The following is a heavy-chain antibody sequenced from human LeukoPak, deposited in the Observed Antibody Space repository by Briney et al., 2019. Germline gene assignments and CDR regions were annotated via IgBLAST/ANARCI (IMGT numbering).Heavy chain of an antibody. CDR3: AKTPDYGDDYYFDY. CDR2: ISWNSGSI. Sequence: GGSLRLSCEASGFTFDDYAMHWVRQAPGKGLEWVSGISWNSGSIGYADSVKGRFTISRDNAKNSLYLQMNSLRAEDTALYYCAKTPDYGDDYYFDYWGQGTLVTVSS. J-gene: IGHJ4*02. V-gene: IGHV3-9*01. D-gene: IGHD4-17*01. CDR1: GFTFDDYA.